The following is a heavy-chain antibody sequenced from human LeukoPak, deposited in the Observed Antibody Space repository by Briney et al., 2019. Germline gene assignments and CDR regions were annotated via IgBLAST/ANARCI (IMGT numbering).Heavy chain of an antibody. CDR3: ARQSCSGGSCYSDRWFDP. Sequence: GESLKISCKGSGYSFTSYWIGWVRQMPGKGLEWMGIIYPGDSDPRYSPSFQGQVTISADKSISTAYLQWSSLKASDTAMYYCARQSCSGGSCYSDRWFDPWGQGTLVTVSS. CDR2: IYPGDSDP. V-gene: IGHV5-51*01. J-gene: IGHJ5*02. CDR1: GYSFTSYW. D-gene: IGHD2-15*01.